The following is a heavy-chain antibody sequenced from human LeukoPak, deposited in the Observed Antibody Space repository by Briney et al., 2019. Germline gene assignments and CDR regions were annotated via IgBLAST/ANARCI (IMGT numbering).Heavy chain of an antibody. Sequence: PSETLSLTCAVYGGSFSGYYWSWIRQPPGKGLEWIGEINHSGSTNYNPSLKSRVTISVYTSKNQFSLKLSSVTAADTAVYYCARGVHYCSSTSCYRYNWFDPWGQGTLVTVSS. CDR2: INHSGST. CDR3: ARGVHYCSSTSCYRYNWFDP. D-gene: IGHD2-2*02. J-gene: IGHJ5*02. V-gene: IGHV4-34*01. CDR1: GGSFSGYY.